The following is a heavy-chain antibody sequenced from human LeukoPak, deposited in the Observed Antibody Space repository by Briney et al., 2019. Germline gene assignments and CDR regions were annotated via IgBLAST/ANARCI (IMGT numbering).Heavy chain of an antibody. V-gene: IGHV3-23*01. CDR3: AKGQHLVSYNWFDP. CDR1: GFTFSSYA. Sequence: GGSLRLSCAASGFTFSSYAMSWVRQAPGKGLEWVSAISGSGGSTYYADSVKGRFTISRDNSKNTLYLQMSSLRAEDTAVYYCAKGQHLVSYNWFDPWGQGTLVTVSS. D-gene: IGHD6-13*01. CDR2: ISGSGGST. J-gene: IGHJ5*02.